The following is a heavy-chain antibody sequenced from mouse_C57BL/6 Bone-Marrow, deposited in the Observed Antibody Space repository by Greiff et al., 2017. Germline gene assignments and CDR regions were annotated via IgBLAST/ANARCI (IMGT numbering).Heavy chain of an antibody. CDR1: GYTFTSYG. CDR2: IYPRSGNT. V-gene: IGHV1-81*01. J-gene: IGHJ4*01. Sequence: QVQLKESGAELARPGASVKLSCKASGYTFTSYGISWVKQRTGQGLEWIGEIYPRSGNTYYNEKFKGKATLTADKSSSTAYMELRSLTSEDSAVYFCARRLLREMDYWGQGTSVTVSS. D-gene: IGHD1-1*01. CDR3: ARRLLREMDY.